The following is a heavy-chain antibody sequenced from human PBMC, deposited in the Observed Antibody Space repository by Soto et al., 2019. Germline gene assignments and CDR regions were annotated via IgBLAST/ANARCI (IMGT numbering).Heavy chain of an antibody. CDR1: GFTFSSYG. CDR2: IWYDDSNK. D-gene: IGHD6-13*01. V-gene: IGHV3-33*01. Sequence: QVQLVESGGGVVQPGRSLRLSCAASGFTFSSYGMHWVRQAPGKGLEWVAVIWYDDSNKYYADSVKGRFTISRDNSKNTLYLQMNSLRAEDTAVYYCARWGIAAGDYWGQGTLVTVSS. J-gene: IGHJ4*02. CDR3: ARWGIAAGDY.